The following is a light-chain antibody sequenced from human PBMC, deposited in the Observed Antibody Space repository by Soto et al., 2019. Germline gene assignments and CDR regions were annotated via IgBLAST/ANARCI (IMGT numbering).Light chain of an antibody. J-gene: IGKJ5*01. CDR1: QSVSSN. CDR3: QQYGSSPRVT. Sequence: EIVLTQSPGTLSLSPGERATLSCRASQSVSSNLAWYQQKPGQAPRLLIYGASSRATGIPDRFSGSGSGTDFTLTISRLEPEDFAVYYCQQYGSSPRVTFGQGTRLEIK. V-gene: IGKV3-20*01. CDR2: GAS.